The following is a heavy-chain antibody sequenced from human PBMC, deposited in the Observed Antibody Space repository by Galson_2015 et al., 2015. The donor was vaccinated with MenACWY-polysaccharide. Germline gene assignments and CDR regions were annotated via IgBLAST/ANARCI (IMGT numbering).Heavy chain of an antibody. Sequence: LSLTCTVSGDSIRSGGHYWNWIRQPAGKGLEWIGRIYTSGGTNYNPSFKSRVTTSVDTSKNQVSLKLSSVTAADTAVYYCARARLGIIDYWGQGILVTVSS. CDR3: ARARLGIIDY. D-gene: IGHD7-27*01. V-gene: IGHV4-61*02. CDR1: GDSIRSGGHY. J-gene: IGHJ4*02. CDR2: IYTSGGT.